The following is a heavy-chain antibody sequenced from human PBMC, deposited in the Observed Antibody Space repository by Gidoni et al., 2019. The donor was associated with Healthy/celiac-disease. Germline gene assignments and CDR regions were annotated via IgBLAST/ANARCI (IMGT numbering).Heavy chain of an antibody. CDR3: ARDPGRELLLDY. V-gene: IGHV1-46*03. Sequence: QVQLVQSGAEVKKPGPSVKVSCKASGSTFTSYYMHWVRQAPGQGLEWMGIINPSGGSTSYAQKFQGRVTMTRDTSTSTVYMELSSLRSEDTAVYYCARDPGRELLLDYWGQGTLVTVSS. CDR2: INPSGGST. CDR1: GSTFTSYY. D-gene: IGHD1-26*01. J-gene: IGHJ4*02.